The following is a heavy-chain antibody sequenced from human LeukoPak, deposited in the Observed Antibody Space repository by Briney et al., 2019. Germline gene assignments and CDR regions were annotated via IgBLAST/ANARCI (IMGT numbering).Heavy chain of an antibody. D-gene: IGHD6-13*01. J-gene: IGHJ6*02. CDR3: ARVDSSSWTRGGYYGMDV. Sequence: GASVKVSCKASGYTFTSYAMNWVRQAPGQGLEWMGWINTNTGNPTYAQGFTGRFVFSLDTSVSTAYLQISSLKAEDTAVYYCARVDSSSWTRGGYYGMDVWGQGTTVTVSS. CDR1: GYTFTSYA. CDR2: INTNTGNP. V-gene: IGHV7-4-1*02.